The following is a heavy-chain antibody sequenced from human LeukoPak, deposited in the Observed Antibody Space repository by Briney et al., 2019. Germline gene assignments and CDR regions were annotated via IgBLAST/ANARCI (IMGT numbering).Heavy chain of an antibody. CDR2: INTNTGNP. Sequence: ASVKVSCKASGGSITSHSITWVRQAPGQGLEWMGWINTNTGNPTYAQGFTGRFVFSLDTSVSTAYLQISSLKAEDTAVYYCARVVGCGGDCYSGISDYWGQGTLVTVSS. J-gene: IGHJ4*02. D-gene: IGHD2-21*02. V-gene: IGHV7-4-1*02. CDR1: GGSITSHS. CDR3: ARVVGCGGDCYSGISDY.